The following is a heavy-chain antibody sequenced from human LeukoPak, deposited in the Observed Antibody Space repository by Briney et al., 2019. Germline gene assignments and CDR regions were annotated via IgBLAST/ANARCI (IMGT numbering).Heavy chain of an antibody. Sequence: SETLSLTCAVYGGSFTGYYWSWIRQPPGKGLEWIGEINHSGSTNYNPSLKSRVTISIDTSKNQFSLKLSSVTAADTAVYYCARTSGLRVSWYFDLWGRGTLLTVSS. J-gene: IGHJ2*01. CDR1: GGSFTGYY. CDR2: INHSGST. D-gene: IGHD4-17*01. V-gene: IGHV4-34*01. CDR3: ARTSGLRVSWYFDL.